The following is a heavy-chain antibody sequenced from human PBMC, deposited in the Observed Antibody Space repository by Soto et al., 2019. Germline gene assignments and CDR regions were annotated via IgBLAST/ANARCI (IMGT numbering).Heavy chain of an antibody. CDR2: MYYSGRT. Sequence: PSENLSLTCSVSGGSITSPYWTWVRQPPGKGLEWIGYMYYSGRTNYNPSLKSRVTVSIDPSKNQFSLQMSSITAADTAVYYCARGVLLAPDVWGQGTTVTVS. CDR1: GGSITSPY. J-gene: IGHJ6*02. V-gene: IGHV4-59*08. CDR3: ARGVLLAPDV. D-gene: IGHD1-26*01.